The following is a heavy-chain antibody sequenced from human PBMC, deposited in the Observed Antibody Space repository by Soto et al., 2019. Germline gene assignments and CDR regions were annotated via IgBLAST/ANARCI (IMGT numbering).Heavy chain of an antibody. CDR2: TYYRSKCNT. D-gene: IGHD6-13*01. V-gene: IGHV6-1*01. CDR3: ARLIGNSWFVG. Sequence: QVQLQQSGPGLVKPSQTLSLTCAISGDSVSTNTSTWDWIRQSPTRGLEWLGRTYYRSKCNTDSALSVKSRITIHPDTSKNQVSLQLDSVTPEDTAVYYCARLIGNSWFVGWGQGTLVTVSS. CDR1: GDSVSTNTST. J-gene: IGHJ4*02.